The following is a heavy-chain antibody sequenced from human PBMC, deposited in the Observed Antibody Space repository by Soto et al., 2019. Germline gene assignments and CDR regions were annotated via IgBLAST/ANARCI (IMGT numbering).Heavy chain of an antibody. V-gene: IGHV5-51*01. CDR2: IYPGDSDT. D-gene: IGHD2-2*01. Sequence: GESLKISCKGSGYSFTSYWIGWVRQMPGKGLEWMGIIYPGDSDTRYSPSFQGQVTISADKSISTAYLQWSSLKASDTATYYCARLHCSSTSCVCGNGYFDYWGQRTPVTVSS. J-gene: IGHJ4*02. CDR3: ARLHCSSTSCVCGNGYFDY. CDR1: GYSFTSYW.